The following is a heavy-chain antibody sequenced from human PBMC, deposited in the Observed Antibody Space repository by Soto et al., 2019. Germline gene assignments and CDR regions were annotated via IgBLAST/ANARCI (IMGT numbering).Heavy chain of an antibody. J-gene: IGHJ5*02. CDR1: GYSFTSYW. D-gene: IGHD3-3*01. Sequence: DSLTISRKGSGYSFTSYWIGLVRQMPGKGLEWMGIIYPGDSDTRYSPSFQGQVTISADKSISTAYLQWSSLKASDTAMYYCARLDRQRVVPWGQGTLVTVSS. CDR3: ARLDRQRVVP. CDR2: IYPGDSDT. V-gene: IGHV5-51*01.